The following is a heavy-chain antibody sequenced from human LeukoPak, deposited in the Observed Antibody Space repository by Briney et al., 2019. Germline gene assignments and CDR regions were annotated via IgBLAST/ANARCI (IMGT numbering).Heavy chain of an antibody. CDR2: IKQDGSEK. Sequence: PGGSLTLSCAASGFTFSNYWMSWVRQAPGKGLEWVANIKQDGSEKYYVDSVKGRFTISRDNAKNSLYLQMNSLRAEDTAVYYCAELGITMIGGVWGKGTTVTISS. V-gene: IGHV3-7*01. J-gene: IGHJ6*04. CDR1: GFTFSNYW. D-gene: IGHD3-10*02. CDR3: AELGITMIGGV.